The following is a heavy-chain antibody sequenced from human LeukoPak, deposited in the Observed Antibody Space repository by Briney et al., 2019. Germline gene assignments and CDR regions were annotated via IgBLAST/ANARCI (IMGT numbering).Heavy chain of an antibody. CDR2: INHSGST. CDR3: AVYSTQLNHAFDI. D-gene: IGHD2-2*01. J-gene: IGHJ3*02. Sequence: PSETLSLTCAVYGGSFSGYYWSWIRQPPGKGLEWIGEINHSGSTNYNPSLKSRVTISVDTSKNQFSLKLSSVTAADTAVYYCAVYSTQLNHAFDIWGQGTMVTVSS. CDR1: GGSFSGYY. V-gene: IGHV4-34*01.